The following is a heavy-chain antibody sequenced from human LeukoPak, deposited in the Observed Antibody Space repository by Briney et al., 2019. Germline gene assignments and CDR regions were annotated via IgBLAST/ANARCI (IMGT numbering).Heavy chain of an antibody. CDR2: ISSSSSYI. D-gene: IGHD4-23*01. J-gene: IGHJ4*02. Sequence: GGSLRLSCAASGFTFSSYSMSWVRQAPGKGLEWVSSISSSSSYIYYADSVKGRFTISRDNAKNSLYLQMNSLRAEDTAVYYCARMRGKYYFDYWGQGTLVTVSS. V-gene: IGHV3-21*01. CDR3: ARMRGKYYFDY. CDR1: GFTFSSYS.